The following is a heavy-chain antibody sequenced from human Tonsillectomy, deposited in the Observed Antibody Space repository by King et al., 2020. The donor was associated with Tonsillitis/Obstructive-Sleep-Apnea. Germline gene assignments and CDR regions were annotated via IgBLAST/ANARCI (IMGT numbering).Heavy chain of an antibody. D-gene: IGHD4-11*01. V-gene: IGHV3-53*01. CDR3: ARGGGSNYGGSFDY. CDR1: GFTVSSNY. J-gene: IGHJ4*02. Sequence: EVQLVESGGGLIQPGGSLRLSCAASGFTVSSNYMSWVRQAPGKGLEWVSVIYSGGSIYNADSVKGRFTISRDNSKNTLYLQMNSLRAEDTAVYYCARGGGSNYGGSFDYWGQGTLVTVSS. CDR2: IYSGGSI.